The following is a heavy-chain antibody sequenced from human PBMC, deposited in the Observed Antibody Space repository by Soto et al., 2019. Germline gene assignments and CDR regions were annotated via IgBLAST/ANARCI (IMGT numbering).Heavy chain of an antibody. V-gene: IGHV3-23*01. J-gene: IGHJ4*02. CDR1: GFIFSNYG. CDR2: VSGSGGAT. D-gene: IGHD6-13*01. CDR3: VRGPFYGSS. Sequence: PGGSLRLSCAASGFIFSNYGMNWVRQVPGKGPEWVSGVSGSGGATYYADSVKGRFTISRDNAKNTLYLQMNSLRAEDTAVYYCVRGPFYGSSWGQGTLVTVSS.